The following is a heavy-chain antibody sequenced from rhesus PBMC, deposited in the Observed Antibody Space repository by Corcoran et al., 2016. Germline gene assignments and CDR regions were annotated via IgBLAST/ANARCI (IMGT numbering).Heavy chain of an antibody. Sequence: EVQLVESGGGLVQPGGSLRLSCTGSGFTFGSSYMYWVRQAPGKGLEWVSAINKGWGSTWYTESVKGRFTISKENAKNTLYLQMDSLRAEDTAVYYCARDLRRITGTTDFDYWGQGVLVTVSS. D-gene: IGHD1-26*01. CDR3: ARDLRRITGTTDFDY. CDR2: INKGWGST. V-gene: IGHV3-8*01. J-gene: IGHJ4*01. CDR1: GFTFGSSY.